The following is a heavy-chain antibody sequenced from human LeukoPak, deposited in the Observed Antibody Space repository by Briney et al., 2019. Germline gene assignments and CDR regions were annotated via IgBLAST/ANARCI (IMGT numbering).Heavy chain of an antibody. CDR1: GGSISSYY. Sequence: SETLSLTCTVSGGSISSYYWSWIRQPPGKGLEWIGYIYYSGSTNYDPSLKSRVTISVDTSKNQFSLKLSSVTAADTAVYYCARVRPQLEPVGYYYYMDVWGKGTTVTVSS. J-gene: IGHJ6*03. CDR3: ARVRPQLEPVGYYYYMDV. D-gene: IGHD1-1*01. V-gene: IGHV4-59*01. CDR2: IYYSGST.